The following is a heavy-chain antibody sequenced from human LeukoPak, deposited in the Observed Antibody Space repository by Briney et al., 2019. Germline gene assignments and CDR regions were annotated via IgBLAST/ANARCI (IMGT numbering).Heavy chain of an antibody. J-gene: IGHJ4*02. V-gene: IGHV1-2*02. D-gene: IGHD2/OR15-2a*01. CDR1: GYTFTGYY. Sequence: GASVKVSCKASGYTFTGYYMHWVRQAPGQGLEWMGWINPNSGGTNYAQKFQGRVTMTRDTSISTAYMELNRLRGDDTAIYYCANQYWKVGSTPDYWGQGTLVTVSS. CDR3: ANQYWKVGSTPDY. CDR2: INPNSGGT.